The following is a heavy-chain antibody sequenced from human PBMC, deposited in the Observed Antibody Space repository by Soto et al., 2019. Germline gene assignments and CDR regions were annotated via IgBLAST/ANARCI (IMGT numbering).Heavy chain of an antibody. Sequence: ASVKVSCKTSGGTFSSYAISWVRQAPGQGLEWMGGIIPIFGTANYAQKFQGRVTITADKSTSTAYMELSSLRSEDTAVYYCARELRGAVAGTGFDYWGQGTLVTVSS. CDR2: IIPIFGTA. V-gene: IGHV1-69*06. J-gene: IGHJ4*02. D-gene: IGHD6-19*01. CDR3: ARELRGAVAGTGFDY. CDR1: GGTFSSYA.